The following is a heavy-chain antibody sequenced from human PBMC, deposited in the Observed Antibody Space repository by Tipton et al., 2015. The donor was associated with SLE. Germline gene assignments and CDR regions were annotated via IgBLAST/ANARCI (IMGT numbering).Heavy chain of an antibody. V-gene: IGHV3-66*02. D-gene: IGHD6-13*01. J-gene: IGHJ4*02. Sequence: GSLRLSCAASGFTVSNNHMSWVRQAPGKGLEWVSAISGSGGSTYYADSVKGRFTISRDNSKNTVYLQMNSLRREDTAVYYCARAVVVAAGYFDYWGQGTLLTVSS. CDR2: ISGSGGST. CDR1: GFTVSNNH. CDR3: ARAVVVAAGYFDY.